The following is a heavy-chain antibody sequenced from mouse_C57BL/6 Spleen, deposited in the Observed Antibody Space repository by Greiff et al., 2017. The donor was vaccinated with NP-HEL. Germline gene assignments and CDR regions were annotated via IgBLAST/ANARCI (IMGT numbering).Heavy chain of an antibody. CDR2: INPSNGGT. CDR1: GYTFTSYW. V-gene: IGHV1-53*01. CDR3: ARSESVYGSTLDY. Sequence: KQSGTELVKPGASVKLSCKASGYTFTSYWMHWVKQRPGQGLEWIGNINPSNGGTNYNEKFKSKATLTVDKSSSTAYMQLSSLTSEDSAVYYCARSESVYGSTLDYWGQGTTLTVSS. J-gene: IGHJ2*01. D-gene: IGHD1-1*01.